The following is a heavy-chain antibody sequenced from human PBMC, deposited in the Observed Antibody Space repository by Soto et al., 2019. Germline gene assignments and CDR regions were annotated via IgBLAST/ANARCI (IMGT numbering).Heavy chain of an antibody. D-gene: IGHD3-22*01. J-gene: IGHJ4*02. Sequence: SLKISCKCSGYSFTSYWIGWVRQMPGKGLEWMGIIYPGDSDTRYSPSFQGQVTISADKSISTAYLQWSSLKASDTAMYYCARLFYYDSSGRNSDYWGQGTLVTVSS. CDR3: ARLFYYDSSGRNSDY. CDR2: IYPGDSDT. CDR1: GYSFTSYW. V-gene: IGHV5-51*01.